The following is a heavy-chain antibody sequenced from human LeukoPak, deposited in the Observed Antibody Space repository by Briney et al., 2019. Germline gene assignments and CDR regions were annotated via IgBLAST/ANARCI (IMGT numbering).Heavy chain of an antibody. CDR2: IYYSGGT. J-gene: IGHJ5*02. CDR3: ARDKVGRNWFDP. CDR1: GGSISSYY. Sequence: PSETLSLTCTVSGGSISSYYWSWIRQPPGKGLEWIGYIYYSGGTNYNPSLKSRVTISVDTSKNQFSLKLSSVTAADTAVYYCARDKVGRNWFDPWGQGTLVTVSS. V-gene: IGHV4-59*01.